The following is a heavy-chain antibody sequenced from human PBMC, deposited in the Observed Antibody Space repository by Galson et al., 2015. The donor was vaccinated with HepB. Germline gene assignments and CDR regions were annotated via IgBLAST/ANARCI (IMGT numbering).Heavy chain of an antibody. Sequence: SLRLSCAASGFTFSSYAMSWVRQAPGKGLEWVSAISGSGGSTYYADSVKGRFTISRDNSKNTLYLQMNSLRAEDTAVYYCAKEHPRLRFLEWLSRRYFDYWGQGTLVTVSS. V-gene: IGHV3-23*01. CDR3: AKEHPRLRFLEWLSRRYFDY. J-gene: IGHJ4*02. D-gene: IGHD3-3*01. CDR2: ISGSGGST. CDR1: GFTFSSYA.